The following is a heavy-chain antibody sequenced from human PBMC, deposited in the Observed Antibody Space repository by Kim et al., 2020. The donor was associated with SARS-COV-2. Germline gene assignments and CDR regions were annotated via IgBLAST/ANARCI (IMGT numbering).Heavy chain of an antibody. J-gene: IGHJ4*02. Sequence: GGSLRLSCAVSGFPFSTNYMSWLRQAPGKGLEWVSIIYSDGTTYYADSVKGRFTVSRSNSENTLYLQMKSLRVEDMALYYCARDRGGGATWWEWGEGTL. CDR1: GFPFSTNY. CDR2: IYSDGTT. D-gene: IGHD1-26*01. CDR3: ARDRGGGATWWE. V-gene: IGHV3-66*01.